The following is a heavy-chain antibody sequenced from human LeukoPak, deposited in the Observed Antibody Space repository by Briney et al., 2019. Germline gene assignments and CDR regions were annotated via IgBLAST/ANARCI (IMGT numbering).Heavy chain of an antibody. CDR2: IHHRGST. Sequence: PETLSLTCTVSGGSISSNYWTWIRQPPRKGLEWIGYIHHRGSTYYNPSLTSRVTISVDTSKNQFSLKLSSVTAADTAVFYCARGTQYSSSWYYFDYWGQGILVTVSS. CDR1: GGSISSNY. J-gene: IGHJ4*02. CDR3: ARGTQYSSSWYYFDY. V-gene: IGHV4-59*01. D-gene: IGHD6-13*01.